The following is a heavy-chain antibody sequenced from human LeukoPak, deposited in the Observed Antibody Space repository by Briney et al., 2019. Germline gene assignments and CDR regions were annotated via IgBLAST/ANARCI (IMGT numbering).Heavy chain of an antibody. CDR2: ISAYNGNT. V-gene: IGHV1-18*04. Sequence: ASVKVSYKASGYTFTSYGISWVRQAPGQGLEWMGWISAYNGNTNYAQKLQGRVTMTTDTSTSTAYMELRSLRSDDTAVYYCARPMVRSLYYYGMDVWGKGTTVTVSS. CDR3: ARPMVRSLYYYGMDV. D-gene: IGHD3-10*01. J-gene: IGHJ6*04. CDR1: GYTFTSYG.